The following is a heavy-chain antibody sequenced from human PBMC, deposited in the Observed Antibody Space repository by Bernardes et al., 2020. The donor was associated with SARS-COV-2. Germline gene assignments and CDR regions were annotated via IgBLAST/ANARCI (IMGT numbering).Heavy chain of an antibody. CDR3: ARDFWQLVPGRGYYYYGMDV. Sequence: SVKVSCKVSGGTFSSYAISWVRQAPGQGLEWMGGIIPIFGTANYAQKFQGRVTITADESTSTAYMELSSLRSEDTAVYYCARDFWQLVPGRGYYYYGMDVWGQGTTVTVSS. CDR1: GGTFSSYA. CDR2: IIPIFGTA. V-gene: IGHV1-69*13. D-gene: IGHD6-6*01. J-gene: IGHJ6*02.